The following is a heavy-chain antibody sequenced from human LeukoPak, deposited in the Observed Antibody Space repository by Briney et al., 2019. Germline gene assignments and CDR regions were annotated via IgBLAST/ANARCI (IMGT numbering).Heavy chain of an antibody. V-gene: IGHV4-30-2*01. Sequence: SETLSLTCAVSGGSFSGYYWSWIRQPPGKGLEWIGYIYHSGSTYYNPSLKSRVTISVDRSKNQFSLKPSSVTAADTAVYYCARVTHYYDSSGYYSLRSWYFDLWGRGTLVTVSS. D-gene: IGHD3-22*01. CDR1: GGSFSGYY. J-gene: IGHJ2*01. CDR3: ARVTHYYDSSGYYSLRSWYFDL. CDR2: IYHSGST.